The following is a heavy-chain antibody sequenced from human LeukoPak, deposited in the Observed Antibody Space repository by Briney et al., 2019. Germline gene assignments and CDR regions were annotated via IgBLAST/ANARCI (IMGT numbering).Heavy chain of an antibody. CDR1: GFMFSTSS. J-gene: IGHJ6*02. Sequence: GGSLRLSCAASGFMFSTSSMNWVRQAPGKGLEWVSSVSSSSSYIYYADPVKGRFTISRDNAKNSLYLHMNSLRAEDTAVYYCARVPWLSWGMDVWGQGTTVTVSS. V-gene: IGHV3-21*01. CDR2: VSSSSSYI. CDR3: ARVPWLSWGMDV. D-gene: IGHD3-22*01.